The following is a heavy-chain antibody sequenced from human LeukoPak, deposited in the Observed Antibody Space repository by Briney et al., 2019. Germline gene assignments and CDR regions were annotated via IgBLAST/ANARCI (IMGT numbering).Heavy chain of an antibody. J-gene: IGHJ6*03. CDR1: GGSFSGYY. V-gene: IGHV4-34*01. D-gene: IGHD2-2*01. CDR2: INHSGST. Sequence: SETLSLTCAVYGGSFSGYYWSWIRQPPGKGLEWIGEINHSGSTNYNPSLKSRVTISVDTSKNQFSLKLSSVTAADTAVYYCARHSQLGYCSSSSCSALYYYYMDVWGKGTMVTVSS. CDR3: ARHSQLGYCSSSSCSALYYYYMDV.